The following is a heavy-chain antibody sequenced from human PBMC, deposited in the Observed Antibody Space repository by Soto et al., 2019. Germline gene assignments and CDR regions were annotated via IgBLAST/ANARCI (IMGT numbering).Heavy chain of an antibody. J-gene: IGHJ6*02. CDR2: IIPNSGTA. CDR1: GGTFSSYA. CDR3: ARSQGSSTSLEIYHYYYYGMDV. Sequence: QVQLVQSGAEVKKPGSSVKVSCKASGGTFSSYAISWVRQAPGQGLEWMGGIIPNSGTANYAQKFQCRVTITADESTSKAYLRLSSLRSEDTAVYYCARSQGSSTSLEIYHYYYYGMDVWGQGTTVTVYS. D-gene: IGHD2-2*01. V-gene: IGHV1-69*01.